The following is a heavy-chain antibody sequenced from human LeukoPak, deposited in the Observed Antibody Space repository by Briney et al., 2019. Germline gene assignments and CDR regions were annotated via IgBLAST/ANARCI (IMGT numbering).Heavy chain of an antibody. CDR3: ARDLVYCSSTSCYGPGLGYYYGMDV. V-gene: IGHV3-33*01. CDR1: GFTFSSYG. CDR2: IWYDGSNK. J-gene: IGHJ6*02. Sequence: GGSLRLSCAASGFTFSSYGMHWVRQAPGKGLEWVAVIWYDGSNKYYTDSVKGRFTISRDNSKNTLYLQMNSLRAEDTAVYYCARDLVYCSSTSCYGPGLGYYYGMDVWGQGTTVTVSS. D-gene: IGHD2-2*01.